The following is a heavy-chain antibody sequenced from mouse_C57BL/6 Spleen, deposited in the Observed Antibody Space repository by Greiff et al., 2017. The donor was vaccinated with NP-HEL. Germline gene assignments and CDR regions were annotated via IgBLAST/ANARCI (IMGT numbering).Heavy chain of an antibody. CDR1: GFTFSSYA. D-gene: IGHD2-4*01. Sequence: EVKLMESGGGLVKPGGSLKLSCAASGFTFSSYAMSWVRQTPEKRLEWVATISDGGSYTYYPDNVKGRFTISRDNAKNNLYLQMSHLKSEDTAMYYCARTGDYDEASYYAMDYWRQGTSDTGTS. J-gene: IGHJ4*01. CDR2: ISDGGSYT. V-gene: IGHV5-4*03. CDR3: ARTGDYDEASYYAMDY.